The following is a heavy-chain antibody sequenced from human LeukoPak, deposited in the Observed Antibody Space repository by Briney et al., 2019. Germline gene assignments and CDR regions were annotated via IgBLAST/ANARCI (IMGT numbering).Heavy chain of an antibody. V-gene: IGHV3-74*01. J-gene: IGHJ5*02. CDR1: GFTFSSYW. CDR3: VRGMATVTGPFDP. Sequence: GGSLRLSCAASGFTFSSYWMHWVRQAPGKGLMWVSRINIGVSDTLYADSVKGRFTISRDNAKNALYLQMNSLRAEDTAVYYCVRGMATVTGPFDPWGQGTLVTVSS. CDR2: INIGVSDT. D-gene: IGHD4-17*01.